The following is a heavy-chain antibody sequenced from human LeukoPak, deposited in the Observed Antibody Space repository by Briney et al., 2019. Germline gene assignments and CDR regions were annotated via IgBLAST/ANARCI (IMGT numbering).Heavy chain of an antibody. CDR3: ARVGGPPVVTAHFDY. D-gene: IGHD4-23*01. CDR2: IYFTGST. V-gene: IGHV4-39*07. J-gene: IGHJ4*02. CDR1: GDSVSSSSYY. Sequence: NPSETLSLTCTVSGDSVSSSSYYWGWIRQPPGKGLEWIGSIYFTGSTYYNPSPKSRVTISVDTSKNQFSLKLSSVTAADTAVYYCARVGGPPVVTAHFDYWGQGTLVTVSS.